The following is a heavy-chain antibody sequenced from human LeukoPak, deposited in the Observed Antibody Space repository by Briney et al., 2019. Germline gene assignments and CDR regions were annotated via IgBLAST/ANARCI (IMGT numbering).Heavy chain of an antibody. CDR3: VRVGQLNAFDI. D-gene: IGHD6-13*01. Sequence: PSETLSLTCTVSGGSISSYYWNWIRQPPGRGLEWIGYIYYSGSTNYNPSLKSRVTISVDTSKNQFSLKLSSVTAADTAVYYCVRVGQLNAFDIWGQGTMVTVSS. J-gene: IGHJ3*02. CDR1: GGSISSYY. CDR2: IYYSGST. V-gene: IGHV4-59*01.